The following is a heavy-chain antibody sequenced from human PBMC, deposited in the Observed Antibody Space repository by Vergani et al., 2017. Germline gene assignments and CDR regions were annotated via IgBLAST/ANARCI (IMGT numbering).Heavy chain of an antibody. J-gene: IGHJ6*02. CDR3: ARDTRESTRYYYYGMDV. D-gene: IGHD2-2*01. CDR1: GYSFSSYD. CDR2: MNPNSGTT. Sequence: QVQLVQSGAEVKKPGASVKVSCRASGYSFSSYDISWVRQATGQGLEWMGWMNPNSGTTGYAQKFQGRVTMTRNTSINTAYMELSRLSFEDAAVYYCARDTRESTRYYYYGMDVWGQGTTVTVSS. V-gene: IGHV1-8*01.